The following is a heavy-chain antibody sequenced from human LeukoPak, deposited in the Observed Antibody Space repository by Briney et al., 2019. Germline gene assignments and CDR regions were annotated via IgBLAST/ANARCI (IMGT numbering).Heavy chain of an antibody. CDR3: AAGRRLGELFFDY. CDR1: EGTFGAYS. J-gene: IGHJ4*02. D-gene: IGHD3-10*01. V-gene: IGHV1-69*13. Sequence: ASVKVSCKASEGTFGAYSLDWVRQAPGQGLEWLGGINPIFNILNYAQKFRGRVTITADESTHTAYMDLSSLKYDATAVYCCAAGRRLGELFFDYWGQGALVTVSS. CDR2: INPIFNIL.